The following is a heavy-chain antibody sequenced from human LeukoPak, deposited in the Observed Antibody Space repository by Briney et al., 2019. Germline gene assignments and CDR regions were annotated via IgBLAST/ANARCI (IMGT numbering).Heavy chain of an antibody. CDR2: IYYSGST. CDR3: ARHDSGSGTYPLDY. J-gene: IGHJ4*02. V-gene: IGHV4-61*01. D-gene: IGHD1-26*01. Sequence: SETLSLTCTVSGGSVSSGSYYWSWIRQPPGKGLEWIGYIYYSGSTNYNPSLKSRVTISVDTSKNQFSLKLSSVIAADTAVYYCARHDSGSGTYPLDYWGQGTLVTVSS. CDR1: GGSVSSGSYY.